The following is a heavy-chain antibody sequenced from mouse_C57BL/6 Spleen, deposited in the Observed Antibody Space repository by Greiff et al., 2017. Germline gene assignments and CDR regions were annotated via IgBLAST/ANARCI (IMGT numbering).Heavy chain of an antibody. CDR1: GYTFTSYW. Sequence: QVQLQQPGAELVKPGASVKMSCKASGYTFTSYWITWVKQRPGQGLEWIGDIYPGSGSTNYNETFKSKATLTVDTSSSTAYMQLSSLTSEDSAVYYCARWGLLRDAMDYWGPGTSVTVSS. CDR3: ARWGLLRDAMDY. CDR2: IYPGSGST. V-gene: IGHV1-55*01. J-gene: IGHJ4*01. D-gene: IGHD2-3*01.